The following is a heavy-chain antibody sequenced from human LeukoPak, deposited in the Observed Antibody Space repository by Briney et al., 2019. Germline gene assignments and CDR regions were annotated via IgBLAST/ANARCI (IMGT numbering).Heavy chain of an antibody. Sequence: SETLSLTCTVSGGSISSYYWGWIRQPAGKGLEWIGRMYTSGSTNYNPSLKSRVTVSVDTSKNQFSLKLSSVTAADTAVYYCARGVAYDYVWGSYRAPNWFDPWGQGTLVTVSS. V-gene: IGHV4-4*07. CDR2: MYTSGST. D-gene: IGHD3-16*02. CDR1: GGSISSYY. CDR3: ARGVAYDYVWGSYRAPNWFDP. J-gene: IGHJ5*02.